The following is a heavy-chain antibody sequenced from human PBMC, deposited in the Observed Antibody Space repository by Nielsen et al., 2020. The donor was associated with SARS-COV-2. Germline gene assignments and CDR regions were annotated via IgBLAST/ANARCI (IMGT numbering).Heavy chain of an antibody. Sequence: GESLKISCAASGFTFSSYAMSWVRQAPGKGLEWVSAISGSGGSTYYADSVKGRFTISRDNSKNTLYLQMNSLRAEDTAVYYCAKDERAMVRGAYSLNWFDPWGQGTLVTVSS. J-gene: IGHJ5*02. CDR2: ISGSGGST. V-gene: IGHV3-23*01. CDR1: GFTFSSYA. D-gene: IGHD3-10*01. CDR3: AKDERAMVRGAYSLNWFDP.